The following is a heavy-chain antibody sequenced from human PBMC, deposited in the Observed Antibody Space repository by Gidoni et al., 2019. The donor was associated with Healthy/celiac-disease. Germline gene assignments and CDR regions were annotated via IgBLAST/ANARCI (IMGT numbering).Heavy chain of an antibody. J-gene: IGHJ4*02. CDR1: GFTFDDYA. CDR3: AKVVSQLDSTYYFDY. D-gene: IGHD1-1*01. Sequence: EVQLVESGGGLVQPGRSLRLSCAASGFTFDDYAMHWVRQAPGKGLEWVSGISWNSGSIGYADSVKGRFTISRDNSKNSLYLQMNSLRAEDTALYYCAKVVSQLDSTYYFDYWGQGTLVTVSS. V-gene: IGHV3-9*01. CDR2: ISWNSGSI.